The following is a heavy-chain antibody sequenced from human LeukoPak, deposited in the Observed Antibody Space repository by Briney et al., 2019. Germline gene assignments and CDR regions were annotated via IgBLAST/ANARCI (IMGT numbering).Heavy chain of an antibody. CDR1: GYTFTGYY. CDR3: ARDWVVGDIDAFDI. J-gene: IGHJ3*02. V-gene: IGHV1-2*02. D-gene: IGHD1-26*01. CDR2: INPNSGGT. Sequence: ASVKVSCKASGYTFTGYYMHWVRQAPGQGLEWMGWINPNSGGTNYAQKFQGRVTVTRDTSISTAYMELSRLRSDDTAVYYCARDWVVGDIDAFDIWGQGTMVTVSS.